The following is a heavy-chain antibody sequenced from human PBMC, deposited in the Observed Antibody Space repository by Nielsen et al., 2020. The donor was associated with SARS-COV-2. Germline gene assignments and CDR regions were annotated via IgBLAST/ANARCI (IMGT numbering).Heavy chain of an antibody. D-gene: IGHD3-10*01. V-gene: IGHV4-39*01. CDR2: IYYSGST. CDR1: GGSISSSTYY. Sequence: GSLRLSCTVSGGSISSSTYYWGWIRQPPGKGLEWIGNIYYSGSTYYNPSLKSRVTISVDTSKNQFSLKLGSVTAADTAVYYCARAYYYGSGTPALLDYWGQGTLVTVSS. CDR3: ARAYYYGSGTPALLDY. J-gene: IGHJ4*02.